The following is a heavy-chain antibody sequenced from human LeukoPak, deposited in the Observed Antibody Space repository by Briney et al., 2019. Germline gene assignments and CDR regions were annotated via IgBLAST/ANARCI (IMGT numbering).Heavy chain of an antibody. Sequence: NPSETLSLTCTVSGVSISGTNYYWGWLRQHPGKGLEWIGYIYYSGSTYYNPSLKSRVTISVDTSKNQFSLKLSSVTAADTAVYYCARDLAVAGTFDYWGQGTLVTVSS. CDR3: ARDLAVAGTFDY. V-gene: IGHV4-31*03. D-gene: IGHD6-19*01. CDR1: GVSISGTNYY. CDR2: IYYSGST. J-gene: IGHJ4*02.